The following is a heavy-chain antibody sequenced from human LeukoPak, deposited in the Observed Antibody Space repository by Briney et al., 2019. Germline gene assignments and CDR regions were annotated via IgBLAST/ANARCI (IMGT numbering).Heavy chain of an antibody. Sequence: SETLSLTCTVSGGSISSDYNYWSWIRQHPGKGLEWIGFISYTGGTYYNPSLKSRLSISLDTSRNQFSLRLNSVTDADTAVYYCARGVTYYYDSSGYYYYYGMDVWGQGTTVTVSS. D-gene: IGHD3-22*01. CDR1: GGSISSDYNY. J-gene: IGHJ6*02. V-gene: IGHV4-31*03. CDR3: ARGVTYYYDSSGYYYYYGMDV. CDR2: ISYTGGT.